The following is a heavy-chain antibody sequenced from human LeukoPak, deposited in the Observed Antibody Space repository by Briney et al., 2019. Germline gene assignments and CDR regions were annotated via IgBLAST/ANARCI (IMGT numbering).Heavy chain of an antibody. CDR2: IYPGDSDT. CDR3: ARRDYDILTGYDGMDV. Sequence: GESLKISCKGSGYSFTSYWIGWVRQTPGKGLEWMGIIYPGDSDTRYSPSFQGQVTISADKSISTAYLQWSSLKASDTAMYYCARRDYDILTGYDGMDVWGQGTTVTVSS. V-gene: IGHV5-51*01. CDR1: GYSFTSYW. J-gene: IGHJ6*02. D-gene: IGHD3-9*01.